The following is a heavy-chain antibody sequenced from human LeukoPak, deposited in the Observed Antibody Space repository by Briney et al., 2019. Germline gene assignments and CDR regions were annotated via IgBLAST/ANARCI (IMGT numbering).Heavy chain of an antibody. CDR1: AGSMSSNSYY. Sequence: PSETLSLTCTVSAGSMSSNSYYWSWIRQPPGKGLKWIGYIYYSGSTNYNPSLKSRVTISVDTSKNQFSLKLNSVTAADTAVYYCARDPRGGTSRDNWFDPWGQGTLVTVSS. CDR3: ARDPRGGTSRDNWFDP. J-gene: IGHJ5*02. V-gene: IGHV4-61*01. CDR2: IYYSGST. D-gene: IGHD1-1*01.